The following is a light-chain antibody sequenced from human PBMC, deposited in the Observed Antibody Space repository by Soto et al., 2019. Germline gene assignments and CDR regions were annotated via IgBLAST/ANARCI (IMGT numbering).Light chain of an antibody. J-gene: IGKJ2*01. CDR3: MQALQTPL. CDR1: QSLLHSNGYNY. Sequence: DIVMTQSPLSLPVTPGEPASISCRSSQSLLHSNGYNYLDWYLQKPGQSQQLLIYLGSNRASGVPDRFSGSGLGTDYTLNISRVEAEDVGVYYCMQALQTPLFSHGTKLEIK. V-gene: IGKV2-28*01. CDR2: LGS.